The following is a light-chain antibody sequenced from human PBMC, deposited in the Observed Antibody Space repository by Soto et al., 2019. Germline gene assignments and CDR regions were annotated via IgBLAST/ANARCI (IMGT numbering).Light chain of an antibody. V-gene: IGKV3-11*01. CDR2: DAS. CDR3: QQCRKWPTT. Sequence: EIVFTPSPATLSLSPGERATLSCRASQSVSNYLAWYQQKTGQAPRLLIYDASNRATGIPARFSGSGSGTDFTLNIRRLETEDFAVYYCQQCRKWPTTFGKGTRREIK. J-gene: IGKJ5*01. CDR1: QSVSNY.